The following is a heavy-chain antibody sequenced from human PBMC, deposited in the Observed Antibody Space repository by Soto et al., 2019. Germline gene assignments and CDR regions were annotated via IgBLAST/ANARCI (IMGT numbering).Heavy chain of an antibody. CDR1: GGSISSYY. CDR3: ATYSGYSSGWYARDY. J-gene: IGHJ4*02. Sequence: QVQLQESGPGLVKPSETLSLTCTVSGGSISSYYWSWIRQPPGKGLEWTGYIYYSGSTNYNPSLKSRVTISVDTSKNQFSLKLSSVTAADTAVYYCATYSGYSSGWYARDYWGQGTLVTVSS. D-gene: IGHD6-19*01. CDR2: IYYSGST. V-gene: IGHV4-59*01.